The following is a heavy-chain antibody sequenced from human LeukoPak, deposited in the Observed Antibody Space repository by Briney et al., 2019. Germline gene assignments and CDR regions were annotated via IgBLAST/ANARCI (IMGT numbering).Heavy chain of an antibody. CDR2: INTHTGNP. V-gene: IGHV7-4-1*02. CDR1: GYTFTIYP. D-gene: IGHD1-7*01. CDR3: ARGGRYNWNLH. J-gene: IGHJ4*02. Sequence: ASVKVSCKASGYTFTIYPINWVRQAPGQGLEWMGWINTHTGNPTYAQGFTGRFVFSLDTSVSTAYLQISSLKAEDTAVYYCARGGRYNWNLHWGQGTLVTVSS.